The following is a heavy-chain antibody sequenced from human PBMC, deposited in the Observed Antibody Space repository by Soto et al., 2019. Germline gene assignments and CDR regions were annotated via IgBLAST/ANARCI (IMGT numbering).Heavy chain of an antibody. V-gene: IGHV1-69*04. CDR3: ARDRGAFYGSGSYGMSDAFDI. J-gene: IGHJ3*02. CDR1: GGTFSSYT. Sequence: ASVKVSCKASGGTFSSYTISWVRQAPGQGLEWMGRIIPILGIANYAQKFQGRVTITADKSTSTAYMELSSLRSEDTAVYYCARDRGAFYGSGSYGMSDAFDIWGQGTMVTVSS. D-gene: IGHD3-10*01. CDR2: IIPILGIA.